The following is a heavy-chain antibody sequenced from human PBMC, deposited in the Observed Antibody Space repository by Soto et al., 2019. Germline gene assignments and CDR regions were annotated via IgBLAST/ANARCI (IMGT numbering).Heavy chain of an antibody. V-gene: IGHV4-59*08. CDR3: AYSSSWYRSYFDY. CDR2: IHYSGST. CDR1: GGSLSSYY. D-gene: IGHD6-13*01. Sequence: SETLSLTCVVSGGSLSSYYWSWIRQPPGKGLEWIGYIHYSGSTNYNPSLKSRVTISVDTSKNQFSLKLSSVTAADTAVYYCAYSSSWYRSYFDYWGQGTLVTVSS. J-gene: IGHJ4*02.